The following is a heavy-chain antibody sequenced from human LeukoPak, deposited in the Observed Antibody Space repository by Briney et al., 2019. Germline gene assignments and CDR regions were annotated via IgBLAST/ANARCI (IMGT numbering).Heavy chain of an antibody. CDR1: GGTFSSYA. CDR3: ARSYYDILTGYPRNNWFDP. J-gene: IGHJ5*02. V-gene: IGHV1-69*01. D-gene: IGHD3-9*01. CDR2: IIPIFGTA. Sequence: GASVKVSCKASGGTFSSYAISWVRQAPGQGLEWMGGIIPIFGTANYAQKFQGRVTITADESTSTAYMELSSLRSEDTAVYYCARSYYDILTGYPRNNWFDPWGQGTLVTVSS.